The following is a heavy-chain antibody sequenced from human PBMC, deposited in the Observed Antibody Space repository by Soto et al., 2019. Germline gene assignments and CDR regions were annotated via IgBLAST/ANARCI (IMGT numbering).Heavy chain of an antibody. Sequence: PGGSLRLSRTASGFTFGAYGMSGFGWAPGKGLEWVGFIRSKAYGGTTEYAASVKGRFTISRDDSKSIAYLQMTSLKIEDTAVYYCTRAKRVYSYGLNWFDPWGQGT. CDR1: GFTFGAYG. CDR3: TRAKRVYSYGLNWFDP. J-gene: IGHJ5*02. D-gene: IGHD5-18*01. CDR2: IRSKAYGGTT. V-gene: IGHV3-49*03.